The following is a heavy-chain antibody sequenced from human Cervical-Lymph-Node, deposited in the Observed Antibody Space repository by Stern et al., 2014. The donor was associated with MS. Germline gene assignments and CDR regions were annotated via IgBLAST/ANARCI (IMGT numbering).Heavy chain of an antibody. CDR3: ARVGRGYSGYEIQHDVFDI. D-gene: IGHD5-12*01. Sequence: QVQLVESGGGVVQPGRSLRLSCAASGFTFSSYGMHWVRQAPGKGLEWVTVIWDDGSNKYYADSVKGRFTISRDNSKNTLYLQMNSLRAEDTAVYYCARVGRGYSGYEIQHDVFDIWGQGTMVTVSS. CDR1: GFTFSSYG. J-gene: IGHJ3*02. V-gene: IGHV3-33*01. CDR2: IWDDGSNK.